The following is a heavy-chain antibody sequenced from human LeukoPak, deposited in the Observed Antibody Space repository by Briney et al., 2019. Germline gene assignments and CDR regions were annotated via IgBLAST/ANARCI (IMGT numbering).Heavy chain of an antibody. D-gene: IGHD2-2*01. J-gene: IGHJ4*02. CDR1: GGSISSYY. CDR2: VYYTGST. Sequence: PSETLSLTCTVSGGSISSYYWSWIRQPPGKGLEWIGYVYYTGSTEYNPSLESRVTISVDTSKNQFSLRLNSVTAADTAVYYCARLSVVPAAPYYFDYWGQGTLVTVSS. CDR3: ARLSVVPAAPYYFDY. V-gene: IGHV4-59*01.